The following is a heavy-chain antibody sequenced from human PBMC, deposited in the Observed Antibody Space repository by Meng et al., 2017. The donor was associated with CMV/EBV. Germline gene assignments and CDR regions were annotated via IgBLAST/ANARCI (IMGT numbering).Heavy chain of an antibody. J-gene: IGHJ4*02. D-gene: IGHD3-10*01. V-gene: IGHV4-4*07. CDR2: IYTSGST. Sequence: SGGSISSSYWSWIRQPAGKGLEWIGRIYTSGSTNYNPSLKSRVTMSVDTSKNQFSLKLSSVTAADTAVYYCAREEITMVRGVLNYFDYWGQGTLVTVSS. CDR3: AREEITMVRGVLNYFDY. CDR1: GGSISSSY.